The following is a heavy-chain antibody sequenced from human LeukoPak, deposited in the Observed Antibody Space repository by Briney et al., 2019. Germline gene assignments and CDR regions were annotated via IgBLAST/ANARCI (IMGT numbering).Heavy chain of an antibody. V-gene: IGHV3-7*01. CDR3: ARNYDFWSGYYTFDY. Sequence: GGSLRLSGAASGFTFSSYWMSWVRQAPGKGLEWVANIKQDGSEKYYVDSVKGRFTISRDNAKNSLYLQMNSLRAEDTAVYYCARNYDFWSGYYTFDYWGQGTLVTVSS. CDR2: IKQDGSEK. CDR1: GFTFSSYW. D-gene: IGHD3-3*01. J-gene: IGHJ4*02.